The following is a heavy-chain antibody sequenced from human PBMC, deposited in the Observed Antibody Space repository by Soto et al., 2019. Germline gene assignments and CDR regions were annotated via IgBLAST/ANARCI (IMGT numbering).Heavy chain of an antibody. Sequence: PVVSLRLSCAASGFTFSSYEMNWVRQAPGKGLEWVSYISSSGSTIYYADSVKGRFTISRDNAKNSLYLQMNSLKTEDTAMYYCAKDPKCCNIGSQFIHNWFDPRGQGYLVT. J-gene: IGHJ5*02. CDR3: AKDPKCCNIGSQFIHNWFDP. CDR1: GFTFSSYE. D-gene: IGHD2-15*01. CDR2: ISSSGSTI. V-gene: IGHV3-48*03.